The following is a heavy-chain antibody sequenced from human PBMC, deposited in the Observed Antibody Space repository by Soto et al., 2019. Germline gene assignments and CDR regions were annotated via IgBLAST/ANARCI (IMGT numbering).Heavy chain of an antibody. V-gene: IGHV4-59*02. CDR1: GGSVTGYH. Sequence: SETLSLTCNVSGGSVTGYHWSWIRQPPGKGLEWIGYINNKGNTDYNPSLESRVTISVNTSKNHVSLILTSVTAADTAVYYCARETYGDYVGYFDPWGQGIQVTVSS. D-gene: IGHD4-17*01. J-gene: IGHJ5*02. CDR3: ARETYGDYVGYFDP. CDR2: INNKGNT.